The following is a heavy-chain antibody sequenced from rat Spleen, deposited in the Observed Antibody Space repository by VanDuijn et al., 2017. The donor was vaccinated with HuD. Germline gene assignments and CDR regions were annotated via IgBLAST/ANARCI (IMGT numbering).Heavy chain of an antibody. V-gene: IGHV5-58*01. J-gene: IGHJ3*01. Sequence: EVQLVETGGGFVQPGRSLKLSCVASGFTFSRYWMYWIRQAPGKGLECVSSINGDGGSTYYPDSVKGRFTISRDDAKNTQFLQMDSLRSEDTATYYCTRHGGLRNWFAYWGQGTLVTVSS. D-gene: IGHD1-11*01. CDR3: TRHGGLRNWFAY. CDR1: GFTFSRYW. CDR2: INGDGGST.